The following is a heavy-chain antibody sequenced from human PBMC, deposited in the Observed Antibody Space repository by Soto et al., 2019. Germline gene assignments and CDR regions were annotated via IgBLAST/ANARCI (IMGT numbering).Heavy chain of an antibody. CDR1: GFTFSSYA. CDR2: ISYDGSNK. D-gene: IGHD5-12*01. V-gene: IGHV3-30-3*01. CDR3: ARESVVATRTPTYDY. Sequence: GGSLRLSCAASGFTFSSYAMHWVRQAPGKGLEWVAVISYDGSNKYYADSVKGRFTISRDNSKNTLYLQMNSLRAEDTAVYYCARESVVATRTPTYDYWGQRTLVTVSS. J-gene: IGHJ4*02.